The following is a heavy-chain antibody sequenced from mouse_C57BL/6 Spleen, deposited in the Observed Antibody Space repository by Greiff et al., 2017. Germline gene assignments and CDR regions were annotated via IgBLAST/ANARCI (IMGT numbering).Heavy chain of an antibody. D-gene: IGHD1-1*01. CDR3: ARYYGSSYVDAMDY. V-gene: IGHV5-17*01. Sequence: EVKVVESGGGLVKPGGSLKLSCAASGFTFSDYGMHWVRQAPEKGLEWVAYISSGSSTIYYADTVKGRFTISRDNAKNTLFLQMTSLRSEDTAMYYCARYYGSSYVDAMDYWGQGTSVTVSS. J-gene: IGHJ4*01. CDR1: GFTFSDYG. CDR2: ISSGSSTI.